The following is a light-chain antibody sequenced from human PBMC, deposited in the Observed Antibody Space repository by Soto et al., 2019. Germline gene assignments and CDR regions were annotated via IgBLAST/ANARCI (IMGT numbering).Light chain of an antibody. J-gene: IGKJ1*01. V-gene: IGKV1-39*01. CDR3: QQSYSASVT. CDR1: QTLMNY. CDR2: AAS. Sequence: DIQVTQSPSSLSASVGVRVTITCRTSQTLMNYLKWYQQKPGKAPKLLIYAASNLQSGVPSRFSGSGSGTDFTLTISNLQPEDFATYYCQQSYSASVTFGQGTKVDIK.